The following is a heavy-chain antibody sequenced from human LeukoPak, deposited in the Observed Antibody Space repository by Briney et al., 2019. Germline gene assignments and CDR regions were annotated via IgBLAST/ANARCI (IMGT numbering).Heavy chain of an antibody. V-gene: IGHV4-59*01. CDR2: IFYSGST. CDR3: TRGTIEVAAVLQH. CDR1: GGSMSNYY. Sequence: SETLSLTCTVSGGSMSNYYWTWIRQPPGKGLEWIGYIFYSGSTNYNPSLKGRITISVDTSKNQFSLKLRSVTPADTAVYYCTRGTIEVAAVLQHWGQGTLVTDSS. J-gene: IGHJ1*01. D-gene: IGHD5-24*01.